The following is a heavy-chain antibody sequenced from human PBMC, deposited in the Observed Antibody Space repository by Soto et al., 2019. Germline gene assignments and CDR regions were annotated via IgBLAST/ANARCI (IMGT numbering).Heavy chain of an antibody. J-gene: IGHJ5*01. CDR1: EGDFSGYY. V-gene: IGHV4-34*01. CDR3: ARGLRLRERYFVYSYNFDS. CDR2: INQSGST. D-gene: IGHD3-16*01. Sequence: PSETLSLTCVVSEGDFSGYYWTWIRQSPGRGLEWLGEINQSGSTRYNPSLSSRVTITVDRSKNQFSLKLSSVTVADTAVYYCARGLRLRERYFVYSYNFDSWGQGTPVTGSS.